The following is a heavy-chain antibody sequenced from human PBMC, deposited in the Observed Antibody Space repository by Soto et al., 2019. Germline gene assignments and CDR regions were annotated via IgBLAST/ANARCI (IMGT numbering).Heavy chain of an antibody. CDR3: ARGTYSGYYYGMDV. V-gene: IGHV3-74*01. J-gene: IGHJ6*02. CDR1: GFTFSSYW. Sequence: GGSLRLSCAASGFTFSSYWMHWVRQAPGKGLVWVSRINSDGSSTSYADSVKGRFTISRDNAKNTLYLQMNSLRAEDTAVYYCARGTYSGYYYGMDVWGQGTPVTVSS. CDR2: INSDGSST. D-gene: IGHD5-12*01.